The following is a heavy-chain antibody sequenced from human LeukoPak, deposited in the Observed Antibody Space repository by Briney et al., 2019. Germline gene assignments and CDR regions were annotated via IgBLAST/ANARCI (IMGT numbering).Heavy chain of an antibody. D-gene: IGHD6-19*01. Sequence: ASVKVSCKASGGTFSSYAISWVRQAPGQGLEWMGGIIPIFGTANYAQKFQGRVTITADESTSTAYMELSSLRSEDTAVYYCARGEIRQWLVPYYFVYWGQGTLVTVSS. V-gene: IGHV1-69*13. CDR2: IIPIFGTA. CDR3: ARGEIRQWLVPYYFVY. J-gene: IGHJ4*02. CDR1: GGTFSSYA.